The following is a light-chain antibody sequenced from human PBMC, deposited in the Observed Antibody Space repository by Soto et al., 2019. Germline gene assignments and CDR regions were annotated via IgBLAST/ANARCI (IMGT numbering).Light chain of an antibody. CDR3: QEYNSYSHT. CDR1: QSISSF. V-gene: IGKV1-5*01. Sequence: DIQMTQSPSSLSASVGDRVTITCRASQSISSFLAWYQQRPGKAPNLLIFDASSLESGVPSRFSGSGSGTEFTLRISSLQPDDFATYYCQEYNSYSHTFGQGTKVEIK. CDR2: DAS. J-gene: IGKJ2*01.